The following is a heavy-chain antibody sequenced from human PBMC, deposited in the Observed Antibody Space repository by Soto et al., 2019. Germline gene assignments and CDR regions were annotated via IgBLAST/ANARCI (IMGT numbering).Heavy chain of an antibody. CDR3: ARLFCCTDTCDSWLDP. CDR2: IDPRDSQT. Sequence: PGESLKISCTGFGYTFTTFWISWVRQMPGKGLEWMGRIDPRDSQTNYSPSFQGHVTISVAKSISTAYLQWDSLKASDTAMYYCARLFCCTDTCDSWLDPLGQGTLVIVSS. V-gene: IGHV5-10-1*01. J-gene: IGHJ5*02. CDR1: GYTFTTFW. D-gene: IGHD2-8*02.